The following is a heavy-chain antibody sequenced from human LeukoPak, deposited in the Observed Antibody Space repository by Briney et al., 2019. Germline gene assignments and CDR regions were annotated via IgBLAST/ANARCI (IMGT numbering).Heavy chain of an antibody. CDR2: IYSGGST. J-gene: IGHJ4*02. CDR3: ARAGPSSSWHQFDY. CDR1: GFTVSRNY. V-gene: IGHV3-66*01. D-gene: IGHD6-13*01. Sequence: GGSLRLSCAASGFTVSRNYMSWVRQAPGRGLEWVSVIYSGGSTYYADSVKGRFTISRDNSKNTLYLQMNSLRAEDTAVYYCARAGPSSSWHQFDYWGQGTLVTVSS.